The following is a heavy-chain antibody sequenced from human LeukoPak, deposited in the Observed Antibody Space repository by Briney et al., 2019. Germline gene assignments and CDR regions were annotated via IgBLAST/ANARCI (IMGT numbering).Heavy chain of an antibody. CDR3: ARGPPNWRYDY. CDR1: GYTFTSYN. D-gene: IGHD1-1*01. CDR2: MSPNSGDT. Sequence: ASVKVSCKASGYTFTSYNFNWVRQATGQRPEWMGWMSPNSGDTGYAQKFQDRVTMTRNTSISTAYMELSSLRSDDTAVYYCARGPPNWRYDYWGPGTLVTVSS. V-gene: IGHV1-8*01. J-gene: IGHJ4*02.